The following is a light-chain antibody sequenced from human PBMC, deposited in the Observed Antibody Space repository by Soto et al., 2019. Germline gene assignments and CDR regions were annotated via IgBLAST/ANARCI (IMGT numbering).Light chain of an antibody. CDR2: GAS. CDR3: QHYGSSSWT. Sequence: EIVLTQSPGTLSLSPGERATLSCRASQSVSSTYLAWYQQKPGQAPRLLIFGASSRASGIPDRFSGSGSGTDFTLTISRVEPEDFAVYYCQHYGSSSWTFGQGTRLDI. J-gene: IGKJ1*01. CDR1: QSVSSTY. V-gene: IGKV3-20*01.